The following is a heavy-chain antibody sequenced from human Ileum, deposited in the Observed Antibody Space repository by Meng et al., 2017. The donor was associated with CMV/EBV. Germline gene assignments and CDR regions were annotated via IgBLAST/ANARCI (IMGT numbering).Heavy chain of an antibody. CDR2: ISGSCGST. Sequence: GESLKISCAASGFTFSSYAMSGVRQAPGKGLEWVSAISGSCGSTYYADSVKGRFTISRDNSKNTLYLQMNSLRAEDTAVYYCAKADRYDFWSGYPDYWGQGTLVTVSS. J-gene: IGHJ4*02. CDR1: GFTFSSYA. D-gene: IGHD3-3*01. CDR3: AKADRYDFWSGYPDY. V-gene: IGHV3-23*01.